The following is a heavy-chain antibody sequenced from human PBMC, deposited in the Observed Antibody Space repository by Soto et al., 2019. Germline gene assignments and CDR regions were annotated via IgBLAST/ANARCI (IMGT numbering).Heavy chain of an antibody. CDR1: GGSISSSSYY. CDR2: IYYSGIT. CDR3: AIGDIVATIT. Sequence: QLQLQESGPGLVKPSETLSLTCTVSGGSISSSSYYWGWIRQPPGKGLEWIGRIYYSGITYYKPALKSRVTISVDTSKYQFSLKLSSVTAADTAVYYCAIGDIVATITWGQGTLVTVSS. D-gene: IGHD5-12*01. J-gene: IGHJ5*02. V-gene: IGHV4-39*01.